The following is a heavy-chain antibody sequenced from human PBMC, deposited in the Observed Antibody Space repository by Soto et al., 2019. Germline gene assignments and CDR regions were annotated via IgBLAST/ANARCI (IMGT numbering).Heavy chain of an antibody. CDR1: GGSFSGYY. D-gene: IGHD4-17*01. V-gene: IGHV4-34*01. CDR2: IKHSGST. J-gene: IGHJ3*02. Sequence: QVQLQQWGAGLLKPSETLSLTCAVYGGSFSGYYWSWIRQPPGKGLEWIGEIKHSGSTNYNPSLKSGVTISVDTSKNELSLKLSSVTAAATAVYYCARIKAVTAGAFDIWGQGKMVTVSS. CDR3: ARIKAVTAGAFDI.